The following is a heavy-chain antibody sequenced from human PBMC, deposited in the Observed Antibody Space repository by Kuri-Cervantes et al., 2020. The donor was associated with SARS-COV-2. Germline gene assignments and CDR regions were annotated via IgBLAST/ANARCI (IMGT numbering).Heavy chain of an antibody. D-gene: IGHD6-13*01. V-gene: IGHV1-46*01. CDR3: ARGVSHIAAAGLYYFDY. Sequence: ASVQVSCKASGYTFTSYYMHWVRQAPGQGLEWMGIINPSGGSTSYEQKFQGRVTMTRDTSTSTVYMELSSLRSEDTAVYYCARGVSHIAAAGLYYFDYWGQGTLVTVSS. CDR1: GYTFTSYY. J-gene: IGHJ4*02. CDR2: INPSGGST.